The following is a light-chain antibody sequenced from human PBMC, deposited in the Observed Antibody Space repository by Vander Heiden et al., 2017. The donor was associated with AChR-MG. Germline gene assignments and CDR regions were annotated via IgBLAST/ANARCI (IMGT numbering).Light chain of an antibody. V-gene: IGLV1-47*02. CDR3: AAWDESLRTVV. CDR1: SSNIGGNF. CDR2: IFN. J-gene: IGLJ2*01. Sequence: QSVLTQPLPAPGTPVQRVTIPCSGSSSNIGGNFVYCYQQLPETAPKLLIFIFNQRPSGVPDRFSGSKSGTSASLTISGLRSEDEAEYYCAAWDESLRTVVFGGGTMLTVL.